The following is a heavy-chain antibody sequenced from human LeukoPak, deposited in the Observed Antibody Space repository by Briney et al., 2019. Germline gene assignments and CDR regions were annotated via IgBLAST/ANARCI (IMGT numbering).Heavy chain of an antibody. V-gene: IGHV4-34*01. CDR3: AALSAAAGTSNWFDP. D-gene: IGHD6-13*01. Sequence: SETLSLTCAVYGGSFSGYYWSWIRQPPGKGLEWIGEINHSGSTNYNPSLKSRVTISVDTSKNQFSLKLSSVTAADTAVYYCAALSAAAGTSNWFDPWGQGTLVSVSS. J-gene: IGHJ5*02. CDR1: GGSFSGYY. CDR2: INHSGST.